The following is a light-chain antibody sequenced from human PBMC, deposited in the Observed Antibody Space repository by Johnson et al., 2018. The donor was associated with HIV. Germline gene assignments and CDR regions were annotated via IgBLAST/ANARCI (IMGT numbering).Light chain of an antibody. V-gene: IGLV1-51*02. Sequence: QSVLTQPPSVSAAPGQKVTISFSGSSSNIGNNYVSWYRQLPGTAPKLLIYENNKRPSGIPDRFYGSKSGTSATLGITGLQTGDEADYYCGTWHNSLSTGGVFGTGTKVTVL. CDR1: SSNIGNNY. CDR3: GTWHNSLSTGGV. J-gene: IGLJ1*01. CDR2: ENN.